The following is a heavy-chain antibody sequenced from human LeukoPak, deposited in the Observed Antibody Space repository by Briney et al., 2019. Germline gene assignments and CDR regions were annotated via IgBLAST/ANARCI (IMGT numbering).Heavy chain of an antibody. CDR3: ARRGIAVAGRWFDP. CDR1: GGSFSGYY. Sequence: PSETLSLTCAVYGGSFSGYYWSSMRQPPGKGLEWIGEINHSGSTNYNPSLKSRVTISVDTSKNQFSLKLSSVTAADTAVYYCARRGIAVAGRWFDPWGQGTLVTVSS. J-gene: IGHJ5*02. CDR2: INHSGST. V-gene: IGHV4-34*01. D-gene: IGHD6-19*01.